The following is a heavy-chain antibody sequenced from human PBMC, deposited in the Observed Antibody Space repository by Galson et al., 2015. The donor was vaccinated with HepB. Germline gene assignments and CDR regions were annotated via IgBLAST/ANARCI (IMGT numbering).Heavy chain of an antibody. Sequence: SVKVSCKASGYPFTASYMHWVRQAPGQGLEWMGWMNPNSGDTNYAQHFQGRVTMTRDTSITTAYMELSWLRSGNTAVYYCARLSPGGSSGYYMWGQGTLVTVSS. D-gene: IGHD3-22*01. CDR2: MNPNSGDT. V-gene: IGHV1-2*02. CDR3: ARLSPGGSSGYYM. CDR1: GYPFTASY. J-gene: IGHJ4*02.